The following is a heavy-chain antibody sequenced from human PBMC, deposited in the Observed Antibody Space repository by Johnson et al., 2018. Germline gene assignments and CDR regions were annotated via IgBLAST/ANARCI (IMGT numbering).Heavy chain of an antibody. CDR3: ARVAGSYPRGYYYMDV. J-gene: IGHJ6*03. CDR2: INHSGIT. D-gene: IGHD1-26*01. Sequence: QVQLQQWGAGLLKPSETLSLTCGVYDGSLIGYYWSWIRQPPGKGLEWIGEINHSGITNYNPSLKSPVTITGGTPKNQFYQGLPSVTAADTAVYCCARVAGSYPRGYYYMDVWVKGTTVTVSS. V-gene: IGHV4-34*01. CDR1: DGSLIGYY.